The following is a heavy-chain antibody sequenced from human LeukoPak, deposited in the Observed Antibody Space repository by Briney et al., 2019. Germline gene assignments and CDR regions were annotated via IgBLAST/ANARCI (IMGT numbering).Heavy chain of an antibody. Sequence: GGSLRLSCAASGFPFSTYIMNCLRHAPGERLEWVSYISSSRNTTSYADCVKGRYNISRDNAKNSLYLQMSSLRDEDTAVYYCARDILTKQAYSGYDNWGQGTLVTVSS. V-gene: IGHV3-48*02. CDR3: ARDILTKQAYSGYDN. CDR2: ISSSRNTT. CDR1: GFPFSTYI. J-gene: IGHJ4*02. D-gene: IGHD5-12*01.